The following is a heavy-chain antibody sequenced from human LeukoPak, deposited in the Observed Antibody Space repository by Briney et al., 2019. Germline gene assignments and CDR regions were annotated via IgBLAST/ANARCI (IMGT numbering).Heavy chain of an antibody. D-gene: IGHD3-22*01. CDR2: ISTNGGTT. Sequence: GGSLRLSCAASGFTFGSFAMSWVRQAPGKGLEWVSSISTNGGTTYYAHFVKGRFTIPRDNSKNTLSLQMNSLRAEDTAVYHCAKIDDTSRHYVDNWGQGTLVTVPS. CDR3: AKIDDTSRHYVDN. J-gene: IGHJ4*02. V-gene: IGHV3-23*01. CDR1: GFTFGSFA.